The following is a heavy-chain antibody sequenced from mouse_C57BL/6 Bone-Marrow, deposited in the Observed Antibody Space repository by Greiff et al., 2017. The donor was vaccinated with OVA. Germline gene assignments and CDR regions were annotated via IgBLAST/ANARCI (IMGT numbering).Heavy chain of an antibody. V-gene: IGHV1-81*01. Sequence: QVQLQQSGAELARPGASVKLSCKASGYTFTSYGLSWVKQRTGQGLEWIGEIYPRSGNTYYNEKFKGKATLTADKSSSTAYMELRSLTSEDSAVYFCARWYYGTLYYFDYWGQGTTLTVSS. CDR2: IYPRSGNT. J-gene: IGHJ2*01. CDR3: ARWYYGTLYYFDY. D-gene: IGHD1-1*01. CDR1: GYTFTSYG.